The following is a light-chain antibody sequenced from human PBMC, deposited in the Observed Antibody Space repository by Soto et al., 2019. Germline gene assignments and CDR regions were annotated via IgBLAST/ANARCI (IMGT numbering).Light chain of an antibody. CDR3: GAWDSSLSAWL. CDR2: DNN. J-gene: IGLJ3*02. CDR1: DANIGNHD. Sequence: QSVLTQPPSVSAAPGQKVTISCSGGDANIGNHDVSWYQHLPGAALRLLIYDNNKRSSGIPDRFSGSRSGTSATLGITGLQTGDEADYYCGAWDSSLSAWLFGGGTKLTVL. V-gene: IGLV1-51*01.